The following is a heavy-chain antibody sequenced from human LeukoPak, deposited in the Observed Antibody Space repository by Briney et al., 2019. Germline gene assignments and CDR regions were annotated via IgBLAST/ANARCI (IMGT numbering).Heavy chain of an antibody. Sequence: PGGSLRLSCAASGFTFSSYIMTWVRQAPGRGLEWISYISTASSTVYYADSMKGRFTISRDNAKNSLYLQMNSLRDEDTAVYYCARVSYGSSSRSFDYWGQGTLVTVSS. D-gene: IGHD2-15*01. CDR3: ARVSYGSSSRSFDY. CDR1: GFTFSSYI. V-gene: IGHV3-48*02. CDR2: ISTASSTV. J-gene: IGHJ4*02.